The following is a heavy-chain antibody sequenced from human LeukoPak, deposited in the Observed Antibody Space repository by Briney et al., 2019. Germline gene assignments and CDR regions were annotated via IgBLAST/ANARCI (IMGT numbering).Heavy chain of an antibody. D-gene: IGHD6-19*01. CDR2: IYSGGST. CDR3: AKDLAHGIAVPGSPGPLDY. CDR1: GFTVSSNY. V-gene: IGHV3-53*01. J-gene: IGHJ4*02. Sequence: GGSLRLSCAASGFTVSSNYMSWVRQAPGKGLEWVSVIYSGGSTYYADSVKGRFTISRDNSKNTLYLQMNSLRAEDTAAYYCAKDLAHGIAVPGSPGPLDYWGQGTLVTVSS.